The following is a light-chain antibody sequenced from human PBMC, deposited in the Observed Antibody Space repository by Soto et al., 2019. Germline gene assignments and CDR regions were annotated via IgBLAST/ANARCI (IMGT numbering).Light chain of an antibody. Sequence: DIVMTQSPDSLAVSLGERATINCKSSESVLYSSNNKNYLTWYQRKPGQPPRLLIYWASARASGVPDRFSGSGSGTDFTLTISSLQAEDVAVYYCQQYYIIPTCGQGTKLEI. CDR1: ESVLYSSNNKNY. CDR2: WAS. J-gene: IGKJ2*01. CDR3: QQYYIIPT. V-gene: IGKV4-1*01.